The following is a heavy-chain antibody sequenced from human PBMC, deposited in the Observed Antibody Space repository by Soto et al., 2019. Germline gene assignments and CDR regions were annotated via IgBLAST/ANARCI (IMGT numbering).Heavy chain of an antibody. D-gene: IGHD6-6*01. CDR1: GFTLSDNY. CDR2: ISSSSSYT. V-gene: IGHV3-11*06. J-gene: IGHJ4*02. CDR3: AREGRSSSIFDY. Sequence: QVQLVQSGGGLVKSGGSLRLSCAASGFTLSDNYMSWIRQAPGKGLEWVSDISSSSSYTSYADSVKGRFTISRDNAKNSLHMQMNSLTAEDTAVYYCAREGRSSSIFDYWGQGTLVTVSS.